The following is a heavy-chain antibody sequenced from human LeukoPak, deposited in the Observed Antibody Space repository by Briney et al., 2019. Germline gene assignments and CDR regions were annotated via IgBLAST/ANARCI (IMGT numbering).Heavy chain of an antibody. V-gene: IGHV1-2*02. Sequence: ASVTVSCKASGYTFNGYYMHWVRQAPAQGLEWMGWINPNSGGTNYAQKFQGRVTMTRDTSISTAYMELSRLRSDDTAVYYCARDLYIIVEMLDDAFDIWGQGTMVTVSS. CDR2: INPNSGGT. J-gene: IGHJ3*02. D-gene: IGHD2-2*01. CDR3: ARDLYIIVEMLDDAFDI. CDR1: GYTFNGYY.